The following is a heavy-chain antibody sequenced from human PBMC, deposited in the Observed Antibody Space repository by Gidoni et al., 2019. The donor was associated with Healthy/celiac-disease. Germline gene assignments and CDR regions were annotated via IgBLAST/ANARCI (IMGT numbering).Heavy chain of an antibody. Sequence: QITLKESGPTLVKPTQTLPMTCPFSGFSLTTSGVGVGWIRLPPGKALEWLALIYWNDDKRYRPSLKSSLTVTKDTSKNQVVLTMTNMDPADTATYYCARVNSIFPYNFDYWGQGTLVTVSS. J-gene: IGHJ4*02. V-gene: IGHV2-5*01. D-gene: IGHD3-3*01. CDR2: IYWNDDK. CDR3: ARVNSIFPYNFDY. CDR1: GFSLTTSGVG.